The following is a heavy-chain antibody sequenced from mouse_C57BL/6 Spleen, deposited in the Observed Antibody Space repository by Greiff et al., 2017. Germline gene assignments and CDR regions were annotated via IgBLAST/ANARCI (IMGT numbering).Heavy chain of an antibody. Sequence: EVQLQQSGAELVKPGASVQLSCPASGFNIKDYYMHWVKQRTEQGLEWIGRIDPEDGETKYAPKFQGKATITAETSSNTAYLQLSSLTSEDTAVYYWARSPATVVLADWGEGTTLTVSS. CDR3: ARSPATVVLAD. J-gene: IGHJ2*01. CDR2: IDPEDGET. CDR1: GFNIKDYY. D-gene: IGHD1-1*01. V-gene: IGHV14-2*01.